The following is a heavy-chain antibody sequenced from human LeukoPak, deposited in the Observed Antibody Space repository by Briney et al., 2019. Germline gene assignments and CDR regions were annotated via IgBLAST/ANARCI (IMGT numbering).Heavy chain of an antibody. CDR1: GGSINSYY. V-gene: IGHV4-59*08. D-gene: IGHD5-18*01. CDR3: ARRRGYSLDY. J-gene: IGHJ4*02. CDR2: IYYTGST. Sequence: SETLSLTCTVSGGSINSYYWSWIRQPPGKALEWIGYIYYTGSTNYNPSLKSRVTMSVDTSKNQFSLKLSSVTAADTAVYYCARRRGYSLDYWGQGTLVTVSS.